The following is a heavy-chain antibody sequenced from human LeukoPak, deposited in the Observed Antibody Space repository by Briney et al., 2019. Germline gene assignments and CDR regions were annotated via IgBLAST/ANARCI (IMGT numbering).Heavy chain of an antibody. J-gene: IGHJ4*02. CDR2: IYYSGGT. CDR3: ATKGPRRGYFDY. CDR1: GGSISSYY. Sequence: SETLSLTCTVSGGSISSYYWSWIRQPPGKGLEWVGYIYYSGGTSYNPSLKSRVTISVDTSKNQFSLKLSSVTAADTAVYYCATKGPRRGYFDYWGQGTLVAVSS. V-gene: IGHV4-59*01.